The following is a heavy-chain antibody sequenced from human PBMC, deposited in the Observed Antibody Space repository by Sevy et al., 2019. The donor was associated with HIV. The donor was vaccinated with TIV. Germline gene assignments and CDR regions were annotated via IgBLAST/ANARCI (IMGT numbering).Heavy chain of an antibody. CDR1: GFTFSNYW. D-gene: IGHD6-13*01. CDR3: VAANSWEDY. V-gene: IGHV3-74*01. J-gene: IGHJ4*02. Sequence: LGLSCAASGFTFSNYWMHWVRQAPGKGLVWVSRVNSDGTSTTYADSVKGRFTISRDNAKNTLCLQMSSLRAEDTAVYYCVAANSWEDYWGQGTLVTVSS. CDR2: VNSDGTST.